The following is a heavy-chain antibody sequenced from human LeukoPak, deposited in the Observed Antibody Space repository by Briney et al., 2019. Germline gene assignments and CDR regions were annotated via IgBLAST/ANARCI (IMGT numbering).Heavy chain of an antibody. CDR2: INPNSGGT. J-gene: IGHJ6*03. CDR1: GYTFTGYY. D-gene: IGHD6-19*01. V-gene: IGHV1-2*02. CDR3: ARSTSDSSGWYGPYYYYMDV. Sequence: GASVKVSCKASGYTFTGYYMHWVRQAPGQGLEWIGWINPNSGGTNYAQKFQGRVTMTRDTSISTAYMELSRLRSDDTAVYYCARSTSDSSGWYGPYYYYMDVWGKGTTVTVSS.